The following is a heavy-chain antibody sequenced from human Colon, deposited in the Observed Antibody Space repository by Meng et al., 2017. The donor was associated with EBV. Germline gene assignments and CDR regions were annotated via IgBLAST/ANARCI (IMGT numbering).Heavy chain of an antibody. CDR3: ASPLGILGIVDL. CDR2: IYYSGST. V-gene: IGHV4-39*01. D-gene: IGHD7-27*01. J-gene: IGHJ2*01. CDR1: GCSISSGSYY. Sequence: LHLYVSGRGMVNPSARLPLTCTVSGCSISSGSYYWGWIRQPPGKGLEWIVSIYYSGSTYYNPSLKSRVTISVDTSKNQFSLKLSSVTAADTAVYYCASPLGILGIVDLWGRGTLVTVSS.